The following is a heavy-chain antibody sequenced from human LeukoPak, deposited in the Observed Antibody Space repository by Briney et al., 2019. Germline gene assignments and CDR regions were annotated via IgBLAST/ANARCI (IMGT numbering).Heavy chain of an antibody. J-gene: IGHJ6*02. CDR3: ARHPYSSSAGMDV. Sequence: SETLSLTCTVSGGSISSYYWSWIRQPPGKGLEWIGYIYYSGSTNYNPSLKSRVTISVDTSENQFSLKLSSVTAADTAVYYCARHPYSSSAGMDVWGQGTTVTVSS. V-gene: IGHV4-59*08. CDR2: IYYSGST. CDR1: GGSISSYY. D-gene: IGHD6-13*01.